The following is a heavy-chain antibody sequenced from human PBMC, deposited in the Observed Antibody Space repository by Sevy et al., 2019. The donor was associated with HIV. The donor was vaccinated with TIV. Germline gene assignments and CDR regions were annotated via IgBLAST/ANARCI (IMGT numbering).Heavy chain of an antibody. CDR3: ARGHYSYGYWREFDY. CDR2: IYYTGLT. D-gene: IGHD5-18*01. V-gene: IGHV4-59*01. CDR1: GDSFSTYY. Sequence: SETLSLTCTVSGDSFSTYYLSWIRQPPGKGLEWIGYIYYTGLTNYSPSLKSRVIISIDTSKNQFSLRLNSVTAADTAVYYCARGHYSYGYWREFDYWGQGTLVTVSS. J-gene: IGHJ4*02.